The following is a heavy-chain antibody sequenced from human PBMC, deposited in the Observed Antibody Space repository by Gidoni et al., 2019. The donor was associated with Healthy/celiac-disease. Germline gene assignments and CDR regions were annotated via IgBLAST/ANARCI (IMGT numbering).Heavy chain of an antibody. D-gene: IGHD3-10*01. CDR3: AREVRRTRGFDY. V-gene: IGHV4-61*02. CDR2: IYTSGST. Sequence: QVQLQESGPGLVKPSQTLSLTCTVSGGSISSGSYYWSWIRQPAGKGLEWIGRIYTSGSTNYNPSLKSRVTISVDTSKNQFSLKLSSVTAADTAVYYCAREVRRTRGFDYWGQGTLVTVSS. CDR1: GGSISSGSYY. J-gene: IGHJ4*02.